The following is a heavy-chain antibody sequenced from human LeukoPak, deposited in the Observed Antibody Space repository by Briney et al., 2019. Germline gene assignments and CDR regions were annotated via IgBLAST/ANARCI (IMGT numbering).Heavy chain of an antibody. CDR1: GFTFTAYT. CDR3: ARGGRGVWGSLDY. D-gene: IGHD3-16*01. J-gene: IGHJ4*02. V-gene: IGHV3-21*01. Sequence: PGGSLRLSCAASGFTFTAYTINWVRQAPGKGLEWVSYISGSTTDIYYADSVKGRFTISRDNSKSTLYLQMNSLRAEDTAVYYCARGGRGVWGSLDYWGQGTLVTVSS. CDR2: ISGSTTDI.